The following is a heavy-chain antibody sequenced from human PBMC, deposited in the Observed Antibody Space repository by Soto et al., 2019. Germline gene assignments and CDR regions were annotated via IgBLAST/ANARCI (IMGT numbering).Heavy chain of an antibody. CDR3: AKGYCSSASCYRSFDI. CDR2: ISASGGST. Sequence: GGSLRLSCAASGFTFSSYAMSWVRQAPGKGLEWVSSISASGGSTYYADSVQGRLTISRDNSKNTLYLQMNSLGAEGTAVYYCAKGYCSSASCYRSFDIWGQGTMVTVSS. J-gene: IGHJ3*02. CDR1: GFTFSSYA. D-gene: IGHD2-2*02. V-gene: IGHV3-23*01.